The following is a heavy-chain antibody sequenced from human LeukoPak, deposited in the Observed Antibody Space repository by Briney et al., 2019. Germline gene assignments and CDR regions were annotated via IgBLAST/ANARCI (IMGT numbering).Heavy chain of an antibody. D-gene: IGHD3-22*01. Sequence: GGSLRLSCVASGFTFSSYAMSWVRQAPGKGLEWVSVISGSGGSTYNADSVKGRFTISRDNSKNTLYLQMNSLRAEDTAVYYCAKDYYDRTLGAFDIWGQGTMVTVSS. V-gene: IGHV3-23*01. J-gene: IGHJ3*02. CDR2: ISGSGGST. CDR3: AKDYYDRTLGAFDI. CDR1: GFTFSSYA.